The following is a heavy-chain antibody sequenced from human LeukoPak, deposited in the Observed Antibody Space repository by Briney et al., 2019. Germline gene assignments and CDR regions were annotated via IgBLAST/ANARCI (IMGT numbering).Heavy chain of an antibody. Sequence: PSQTLSLTCTVSGGSISSGEYYWSWIRQPPGKGLEWIGYIYYSGSTYYNPSLKSRVTISVDTSKNQFSLKLSSVTAADTAVYYCARAHAPLVGATFDYWGQGTLVTVSS. CDR2: IYYSGST. J-gene: IGHJ4*02. D-gene: IGHD1-26*01. CDR1: GGSISSGEYY. CDR3: ARAHAPLVGATFDY. V-gene: IGHV4-30-4*08.